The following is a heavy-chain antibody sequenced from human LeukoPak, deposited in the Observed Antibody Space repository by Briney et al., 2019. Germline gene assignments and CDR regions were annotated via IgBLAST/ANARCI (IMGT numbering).Heavy chain of an antibody. CDR3: ARHDWGAVDYNWFDP. J-gene: IGHJ5*02. CDR2: IDPRDPYTHYDPSDSYT. D-gene: IGHD6-19*01. Sequence: GESLKISCKGFGYSFTSHWISWVRQLPGKGLEWMGRIDPRDPYTHYDPSDSYTKYSPSFQGHVTISVDKSIRTAYLQWSSLKASDTAMYYCARHDWGAVDYNWFDPWGQGTLVTVSS. CDR1: GYSFTSHW. V-gene: IGHV5-10-1*01.